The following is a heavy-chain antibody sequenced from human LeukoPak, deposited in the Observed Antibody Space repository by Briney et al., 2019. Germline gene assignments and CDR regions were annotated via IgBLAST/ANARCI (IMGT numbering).Heavy chain of an antibody. V-gene: IGHV4-4*09. CDR2: IYPSGSA. Sequence: SETLSLTCTVSGGSISGYYWSWIRQSPVKGLEWIGYIYPSGSAFYNPSLESRATISLDTSENQFSLELSSVTAADTAVYYCARRNHYFYYMDVWGKGTTVTVSS. J-gene: IGHJ6*03. CDR3: ARRNHYFYYMDV. CDR1: GGSISGYY.